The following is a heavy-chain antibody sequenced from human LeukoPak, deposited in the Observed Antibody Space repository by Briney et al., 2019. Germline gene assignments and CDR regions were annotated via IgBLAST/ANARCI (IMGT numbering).Heavy chain of an antibody. Sequence: SETLSLTCTVSGGSISSYYWSWIRQPPGKRLEWIGYIYYSGSTNYNPSLKSRVTISVDTSKNQFSLKLSSVTAADTAVYYCAREKKGDILTGQGVYFDYWGQGTLVTVSS. J-gene: IGHJ4*02. CDR1: GGSISSYY. CDR2: IYYSGST. CDR3: AREKKGDILTGQGVYFDY. D-gene: IGHD3-9*01. V-gene: IGHV4-59*01.